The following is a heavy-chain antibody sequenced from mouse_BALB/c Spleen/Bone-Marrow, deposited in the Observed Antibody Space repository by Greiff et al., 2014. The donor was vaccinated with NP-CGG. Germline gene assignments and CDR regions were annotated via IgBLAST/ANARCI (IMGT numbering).Heavy chain of an antibody. J-gene: IGHJ3*01. CDR3: ARYDYRYSWFAY. Sequence: EVKLVESGAELVKPGASVKLSCTASGFNIKDTYMHWVKQRPEQGLEWIGRIDPANGNTEYDPKFQGKATITTDTSSNTAYLQLRSLTSEDTAVYYCARYDYRYSWFAYWGQGTLVTVSA. V-gene: IGHV14-3*02. D-gene: IGHD2-14*01. CDR1: GFNIKDTY. CDR2: IDPANGNT.